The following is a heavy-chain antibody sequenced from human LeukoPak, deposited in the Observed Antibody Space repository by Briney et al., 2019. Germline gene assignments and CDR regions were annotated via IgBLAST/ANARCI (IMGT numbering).Heavy chain of an antibody. D-gene: IGHD5-24*01. Sequence: GGSLRLSCAASGFTFRSYAMNWVRRAPGKGLEWVSSISGSGGTTHYADSVKGRSTISRDNSKNTLYLQMNSLRAEDTAVHYCAKGDGYKSLDAFDIWGQGTTVTFSS. CDR2: ISGSGGTT. V-gene: IGHV3-23*01. CDR3: AKGDGYKSLDAFDI. J-gene: IGHJ3*02. CDR1: GFTFRSYA.